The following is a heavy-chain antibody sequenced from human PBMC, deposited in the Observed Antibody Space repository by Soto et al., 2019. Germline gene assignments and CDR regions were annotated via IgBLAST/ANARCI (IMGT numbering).Heavy chain of an antibody. Sequence: ASVKVSCKASGYTLTGYYMHWVRQAPGQGLEWMGWINPNSGGTNYAQKFQGRVTMTRDTSISTAYMELSRLRSDDTAVYYCARDPPHYAFWSGYVPPDYYYYGTDVWGQGTTVIVSS. CDR2: INPNSGGT. V-gene: IGHV1-2*02. D-gene: IGHD3-3*01. CDR3: ARDPPHYAFWSGYVPPDYYYYGTDV. J-gene: IGHJ6*02. CDR1: GYTLTGYY.